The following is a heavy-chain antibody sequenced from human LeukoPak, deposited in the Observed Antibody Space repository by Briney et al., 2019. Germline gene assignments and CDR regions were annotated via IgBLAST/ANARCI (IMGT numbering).Heavy chain of an antibody. CDR1: GYTFIAYY. J-gene: IGHJ4*02. Sequence: ASVKVSCKPSGYTFIAYYIHLVRQAPGQGLEWMGWINPNSGDTNYAQKFQDRVTMTWDTSVSTAYMELSSLTSDDTAVYYCARVAAGATHWGQGTLVTVSS. CDR2: INPNSGDT. D-gene: IGHD1-26*01. CDR3: ARVAAGATH. V-gene: IGHV1-2*02.